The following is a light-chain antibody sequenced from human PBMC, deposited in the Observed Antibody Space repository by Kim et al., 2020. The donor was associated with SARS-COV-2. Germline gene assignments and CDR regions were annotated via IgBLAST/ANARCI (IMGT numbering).Light chain of an antibody. V-gene: IGKV3-15*01. CDR2: GAS. CDR1: QSVSSN. Sequence: GSPGERATLSCRASQSVSSNLAWYQQKPGQAPRLLIYGASTRATGISARFSGSGSGTEFTLTISSLQSEDFAVYYCQQYNYWPPYTFGQGTKLEI. J-gene: IGKJ2*01. CDR3: QQYNYWPPYT.